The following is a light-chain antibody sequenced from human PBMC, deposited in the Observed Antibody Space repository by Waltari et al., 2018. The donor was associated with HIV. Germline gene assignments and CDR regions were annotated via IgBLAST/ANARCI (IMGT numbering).Light chain of an antibody. CDR3: QTWGTGIVV. CDR2: LNSDGSY. CDR1: SGHSNYV. J-gene: IGLJ2*01. V-gene: IGLV4-69*01. Sequence: LVLTQSPSASASLGASVRLTCTLSSGHSNYVMAWHQQRPEKGPRFFMRLNSDGSYTGGDWFPDRFAGASSGAERYVTISSLQSDDEADYYCQTWGTGIVVVGGGTKLAVL.